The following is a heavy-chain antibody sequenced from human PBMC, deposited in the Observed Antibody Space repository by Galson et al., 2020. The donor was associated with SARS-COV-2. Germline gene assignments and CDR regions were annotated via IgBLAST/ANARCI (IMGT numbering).Heavy chain of an antibody. CDR2: IDWDDDK. Sequence: SGPPLVKPTPTLTMTCTFSGFSLSTSGMCVSWIRQPLGKALRRLSLIDWDDDKYYSTSLKTRLTISKETSKNQVVLTMTNRDPLDSASYYWARSLGVLFPRGPLGRFDHWGQGTLHTLFS. J-gene: IGHJ5*02. CDR3: ARSLGVLFPRGPLGRFDH. D-gene: IGHD3-10*01. CDR1: GFSLSTSGMC. V-gene: IGHV2-70*01.